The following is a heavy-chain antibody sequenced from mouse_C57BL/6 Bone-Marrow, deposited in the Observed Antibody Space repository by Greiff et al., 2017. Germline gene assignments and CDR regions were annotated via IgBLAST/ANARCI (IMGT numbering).Heavy chain of an antibody. CDR1: GYTFTSYW. CDR2: IDPSDSYT. Sequence: QVQLQQPGAELVRPGTSVKLSCKASGYTFTSYWMHWVKQRPGQGLEWIGVIDPSDSYTNYNQKFKGKATLTVDTSSSPAYMQLSSLTSEDSAVYYCAPISTVVYEWYRDVGHTG. CDR3: APISTVVYEWYRDV. D-gene: IGHD1-1*01. V-gene: IGHV1-59*01. J-gene: IGHJ1*03.